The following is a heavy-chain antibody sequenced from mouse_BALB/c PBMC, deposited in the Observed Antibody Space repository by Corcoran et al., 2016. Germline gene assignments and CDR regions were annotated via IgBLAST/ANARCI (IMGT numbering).Heavy chain of an antibody. Sequence: DVQLQESGPGLVKPSQSLSLTCSVTGYSITSGYYWNWIRQFPGNKLEWMGYISYDGSNNYNPSLKNRISITRDTSKNQFFLKLNSVTTEDTATYYCARDYAIDYWGQGTTLTVSS. CDR1: GYSITSGYY. J-gene: IGHJ2*01. V-gene: IGHV3-6*02. CDR3: ARDYAIDY. CDR2: ISYDGSN. D-gene: IGHD1-1*02.